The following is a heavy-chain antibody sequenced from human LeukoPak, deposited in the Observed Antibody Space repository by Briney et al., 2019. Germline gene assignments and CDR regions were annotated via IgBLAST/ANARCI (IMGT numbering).Heavy chain of an antibody. CDR2: IHYSGNT. D-gene: IGHD4-17*01. CDR1: GGSISSRFSY. J-gene: IGHJ4*02. Sequence: ASETLSLTCTVSGGSISSRFSYWGWIRQSPGEGLEWIGSIHYSGNTYYNPSLKSRVTISVDTSNNQFSLNLSSVTAADTAVYYCARQREDYGDHGVFDYWGQGTLVTVSS. CDR3: ARQREDYGDHGVFDY. V-gene: IGHV4-39*01.